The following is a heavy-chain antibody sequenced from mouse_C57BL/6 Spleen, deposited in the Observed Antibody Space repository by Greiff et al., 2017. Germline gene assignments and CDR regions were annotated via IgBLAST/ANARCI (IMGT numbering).Heavy chain of an antibody. CDR2: IDPEDGET. CDR3: ARSGGNYQAWFAY. V-gene: IGHV14-2*01. Sequence: VQLKQSGAELVKPGASVKLSCTASGFTIKDYYMRWVKQRPEQGLEWIGRIDPEDGETKYAPKFQGKATITADTSSNTAYLQLSSLTSEDTAVYYCARSGGNYQAWFAYWGQGTLVTVSA. J-gene: IGHJ3*01. CDR1: GFTIKDYY. D-gene: IGHD2-1*01.